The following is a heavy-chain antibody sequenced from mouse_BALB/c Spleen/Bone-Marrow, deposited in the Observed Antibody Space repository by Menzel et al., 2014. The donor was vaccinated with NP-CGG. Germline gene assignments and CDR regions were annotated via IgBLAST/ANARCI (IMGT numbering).Heavy chain of an antibody. CDR2: IYYSGAI. CDR1: GISITTGNYR. CDR3: ARYYGNYFDY. Sequence: EVKLVESGPGLVKPSQTVSLPCTVTGISITTGNYRWSWIRQFPGSKLEWIGYIYYSGAITYNPSLTSRTTITRDTSKNQFFLEMNSLTAEDTATYYCARYYGNYFDYWGQGTTLTVSS. J-gene: IGHJ2*01. V-gene: IGHV3-5*02. D-gene: IGHD2-1*01.